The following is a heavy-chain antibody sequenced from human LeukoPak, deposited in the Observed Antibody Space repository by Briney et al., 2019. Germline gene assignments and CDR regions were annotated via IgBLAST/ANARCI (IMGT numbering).Heavy chain of an antibody. V-gene: IGHV4-34*01. J-gene: IGHJ4*02. Sequence: SETLSLTCAVYGGSFSGYYWSWIRQPPGKGLEWIGEINHSGSTNYNPSLKSRVTISVDTSRNQFSLKLSSVTAADTAVYYCARGDYDILTGYPPLYYFDYWGQGTLVTVSS. CDR2: INHSGST. CDR3: ARGDYDILTGYPPLYYFDY. CDR1: GGSFSGYY. D-gene: IGHD3-9*01.